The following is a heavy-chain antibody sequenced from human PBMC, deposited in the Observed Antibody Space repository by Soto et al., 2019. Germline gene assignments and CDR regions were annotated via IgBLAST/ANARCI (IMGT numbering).Heavy chain of an antibody. D-gene: IGHD3-3*01. CDR3: EGGVVITGNYYYYGMDV. CDR1: GGSISSSSYY. Sequence: PSETLSLTCTVSGGSISSSSYYWGWIRQPPGKGLEWIGSIYYSGSTYYNPSLKSRVTISVDTSKNQFSLKLSSVTAADTAVYYCEGGVVITGNYYYYGMDVWGQGTTVTVS. J-gene: IGHJ6*02. CDR2: IYYSGST. V-gene: IGHV4-39*01.